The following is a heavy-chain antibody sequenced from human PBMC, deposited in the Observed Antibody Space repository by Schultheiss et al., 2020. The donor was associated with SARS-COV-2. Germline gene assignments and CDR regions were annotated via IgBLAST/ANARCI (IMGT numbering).Heavy chain of an antibody. D-gene: IGHD6-19*01. J-gene: IGHJ3*02. CDR1: GGSISSYY. V-gene: IGHV4-59*12. Sequence: SQTLSLTCTVSGGSISSYYWSWIRQPAGKGLEWIGYIYYSGSTNYNPSLKSRVTISVDTSKNQFSLKLSSVTAADTAVYYCARGPGSGWYRAFDIWGQGTMVTVSS. CDR3: ARGPGSGWYRAFDI. CDR2: IYYSGST.